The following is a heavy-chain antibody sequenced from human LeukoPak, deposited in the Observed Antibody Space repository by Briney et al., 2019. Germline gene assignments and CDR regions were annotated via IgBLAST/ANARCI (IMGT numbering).Heavy chain of an antibody. CDR1: EFTFSDSY. CDR3: ARHIAAAGHGAFDI. V-gene: IGHV3-11*04. D-gene: IGHD6-13*01. CDR2: ISSSGSTI. Sequence: GGSLRLSCEAPEFTFSDSYMSWIRKAPGKGLGWVSYISSSGSTIYYADSVKGRFTISRDNAKNSLYLQMNSLRAEDTAVYYCARHIAAAGHGAFDIWGQGTMVTVSS. J-gene: IGHJ3*02.